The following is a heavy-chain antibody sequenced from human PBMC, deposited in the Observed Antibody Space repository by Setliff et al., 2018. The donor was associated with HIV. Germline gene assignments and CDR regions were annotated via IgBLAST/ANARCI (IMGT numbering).Heavy chain of an antibody. CDR3: ARVRLTMIMMVDYFDQ. CDR2: IYYSGST. V-gene: IGHV4-39*07. D-gene: IGHD3-22*01. Sequence: SETLSLTCTVSGGSISSSSYFWGWIRQPPGKGLEWIGSIYYSGSTYYNPSLESRLTISVDTSKNQFSLKLSSVTAADTAVYYCARVRLTMIMMVDYFDQWGQGTLVTVSS. CDR1: GGSISSSSYF. J-gene: IGHJ4*02.